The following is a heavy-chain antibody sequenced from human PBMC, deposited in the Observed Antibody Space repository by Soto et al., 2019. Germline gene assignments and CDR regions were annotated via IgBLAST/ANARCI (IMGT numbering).Heavy chain of an antibody. J-gene: IGHJ6*02. Sequence: ESGGGLVQPGGSLRLSCAPSGFTLSSYWMSWVRPAPVKGLEWVGNIKQDGSEKNYVDFMEGRFTISRDNAENSLYLKMNSLRAEDTAVYYCARIASAGRGWDVWGQGTTVVVSS. CDR1: GFTLSSYW. V-gene: IGHV3-7*01. CDR3: ARIASAGRGWDV. D-gene: IGHD6-13*01. CDR2: IKQDGSEK.